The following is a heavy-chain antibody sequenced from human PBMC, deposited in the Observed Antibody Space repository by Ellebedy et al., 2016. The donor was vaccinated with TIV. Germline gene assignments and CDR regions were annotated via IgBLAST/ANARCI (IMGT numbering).Heavy chain of an antibody. V-gene: IGHV3-33*01. CDR2: VWYDGSTQ. J-gene: IGHJ1*01. CDR1: GFTFSRYG. CDR3: ARDMGSYGGNTDFQH. D-gene: IGHD4-23*01. Sequence: GGSLRLXCAASGFTFSRYGMHWVRHAPGKGLEWVALVWYDGSTQYYADSVQGRFTISRDNSKNTMYLQMNSLRAEDTAVYYCARDMGSYGGNTDFQHWGQGTLVTVSS.